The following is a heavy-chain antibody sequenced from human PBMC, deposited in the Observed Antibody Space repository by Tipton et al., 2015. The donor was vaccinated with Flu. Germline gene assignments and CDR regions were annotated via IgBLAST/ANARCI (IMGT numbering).Heavy chain of an antibody. V-gene: IGHV4-38-2*01. CDR2: IYHSGST. Sequence: LRLPCAVSGYSISSGYYWGWIRQPPGKGLEWIGSIYHSGSTYYNPSLKSRVTISVDTSKNQFSLKLSSVTAADTAVYYCARQLSVGATSGFDYWGQGTLVTVSS. CDR3: ARQLSVGATSGFDY. CDR1: GYSISSGYY. D-gene: IGHD1-26*01. J-gene: IGHJ4*02.